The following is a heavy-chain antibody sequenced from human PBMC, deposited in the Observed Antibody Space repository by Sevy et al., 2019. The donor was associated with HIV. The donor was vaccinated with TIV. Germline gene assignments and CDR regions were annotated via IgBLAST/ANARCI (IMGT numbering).Heavy chain of an antibody. CDR2: FDPEYDDP. Sequence: ASVKVSCNVSGYRLSELSTYWVRQTPAKGLEGMGGFDPEYDDPIYAQNFQGRVTMTEDTSTDTAYMELSSLISEDTAVYYCATLISGTSYLRLWGPGTLVTVSS. CDR1: GYRLSELS. J-gene: IGHJ4*02. D-gene: IGHD3-10*01. CDR3: ATLISGTSYLRL. V-gene: IGHV1-24*01.